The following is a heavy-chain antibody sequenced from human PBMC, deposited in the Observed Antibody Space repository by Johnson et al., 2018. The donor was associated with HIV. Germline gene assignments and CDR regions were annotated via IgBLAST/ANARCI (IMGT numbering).Heavy chain of an antibody. V-gene: IGHV3-30*18. D-gene: IGHD6-19*01. Sequence: QVQLVESGGGVVQPGRSLRLSCAASGFTFSSYGMHWVRQAPGKGLEWVAVISYDGSNKYYADSVKGRFTISRDHSKNTLYLQMNSLSAEDTAVYYCAKDLELSPGTARAVGGSFDIWGQGTMVTVSS. CDR3: AKDLELSPGTARAVGGSFDI. J-gene: IGHJ3*02. CDR1: GFTFSSYG. CDR2: ISYDGSNK.